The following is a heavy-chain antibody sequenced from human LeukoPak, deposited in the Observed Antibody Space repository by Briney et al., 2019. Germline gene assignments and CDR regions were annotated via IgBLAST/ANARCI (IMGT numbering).Heavy chain of an antibody. J-gene: IGHJ6*02. CDR2: ISGSGGST. D-gene: IGHD2-15*01. V-gene: IGHV3-23*01. CDR1: GFTFSSYA. CDR3: AKALGGIVVVVAAIAGMDV. Sequence: GGSLRLSCAASGFTFSSYAMSWVRQAPGKGLEWVSAISGSGGSTYYADSVKGGFTISRDNSKNTLYLQMNSLRAEDTAVYYCAKALGGIVVVVAAIAGMDVWGQGTTVTVSS.